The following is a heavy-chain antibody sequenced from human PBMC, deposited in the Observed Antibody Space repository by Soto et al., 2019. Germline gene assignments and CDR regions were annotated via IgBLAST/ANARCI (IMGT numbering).Heavy chain of an antibody. D-gene: IGHD1-26*01. CDR3: AKPKYSGSYYFDF. J-gene: IGHJ4*02. CDR2: IPNSGGST. CDR1: GFTFSSYS. Sequence: GGSLRLSCAASGFTFSSYSVSWVRQAPGKGLEWVSGIPNSGGSTYYADSVKGRFTISRDNSKNTLFLHMNSLRAEDTAVYYCAKPKYSGSYYFDFWGQGTLVTVSS. V-gene: IGHV3-23*01.